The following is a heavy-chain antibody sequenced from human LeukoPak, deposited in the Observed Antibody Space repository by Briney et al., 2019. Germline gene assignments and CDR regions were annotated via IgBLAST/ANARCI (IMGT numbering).Heavy chain of an antibody. J-gene: IGHJ4*01. Sequence: GESLKISCKGSGYSFSNYWIGWVRQMPGKGLEWMGIIYPGDSATRYSPSFQGQVTISADKSISTAYLQWTSLKASDTAMYYSARATTAVTPGMKYWRQGTLVTVSS. D-gene: IGHD4-23*01. CDR2: IYPGDSAT. CDR3: ARATTAVTPGMKY. V-gene: IGHV5-51*01. CDR1: GYSFSNYW.